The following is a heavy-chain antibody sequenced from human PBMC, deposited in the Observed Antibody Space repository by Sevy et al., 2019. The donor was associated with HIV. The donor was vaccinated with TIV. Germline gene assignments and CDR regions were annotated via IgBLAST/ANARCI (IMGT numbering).Heavy chain of an antibody. D-gene: IGHD5-12*01. CDR1: GGTFSSYA. CDR2: IIPIFGTA. Sequence: ASVKVSCKASGGTFSSYAISWVRQAPGQGLEWMGRIIPIFGTANYAQKFQGRVTITADESTSTAYMELSSLRSEDTAVYYCARDLRGYSGYDTGDAFDIWGQGTMVTVSS. J-gene: IGHJ3*02. CDR3: ARDLRGYSGYDTGDAFDI. V-gene: IGHV1-69*13.